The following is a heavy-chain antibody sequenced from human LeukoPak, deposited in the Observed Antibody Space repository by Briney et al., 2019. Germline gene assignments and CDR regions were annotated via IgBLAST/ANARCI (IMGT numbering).Heavy chain of an antibody. Sequence: ASVRVSCKASGYTFTGYFMHWVRQAPGQGLEWMGWINPKSGGTNYAQKFQGRVTMTRDTFISTGYMELSRLKSDDTAVYYCARVYCGGDCYHFDTWGQGTLVTVSS. V-gene: IGHV1-2*02. CDR3: ARVYCGGDCYHFDT. J-gene: IGHJ4*02. CDR1: GYTFTGYF. CDR2: INPKSGGT. D-gene: IGHD2-21*02.